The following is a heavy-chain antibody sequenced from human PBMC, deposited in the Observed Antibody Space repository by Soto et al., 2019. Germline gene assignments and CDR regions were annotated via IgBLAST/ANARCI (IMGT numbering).Heavy chain of an antibody. D-gene: IGHD3-16*01. Sequence: PGESLKISCKGSGYSFTSYWIGWVRQMPGKGLEWMGIIYPGDSDTRYSPSFQGQVTISADKSISTAYLQWSSLKASDTAMYYCAGEGVGGGSTRSRDYYGMDVWGQGTTVTVSS. V-gene: IGHV5-51*01. CDR2: IYPGDSDT. CDR1: GYSFTSYW. J-gene: IGHJ6*02. CDR3: AGEGVGGGSTRSRDYYGMDV.